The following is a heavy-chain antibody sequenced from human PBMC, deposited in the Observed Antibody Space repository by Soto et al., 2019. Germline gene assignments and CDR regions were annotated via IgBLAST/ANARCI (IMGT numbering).Heavy chain of an antibody. CDR3: ATMTGAKDFWSGYYPYYYYMDV. J-gene: IGHJ6*03. D-gene: IGHD3-3*01. CDR2: IYYSGST. CDR1: GGSISSSSYY. V-gene: IGHV4-39*01. Sequence: SETLSLTCTVSGGSISSSSYYWGWIRQPPGKGLEWIGSIYYSGSTYYNPSLKSRVTISVDTSKNQFSLKLSSVTAADTALYYCATMTGAKDFWSGYYPYYYYMDVWGKGTTVTVSS.